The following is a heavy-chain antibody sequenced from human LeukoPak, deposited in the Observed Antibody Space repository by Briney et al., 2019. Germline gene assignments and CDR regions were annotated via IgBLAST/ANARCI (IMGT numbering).Heavy chain of an antibody. CDR3: ARDQHTAMATPRGAFDI. Sequence: GASVKVSCKASGYTFTSYGISWVRQAPGQGLEWMGWISAYNGNTNYAQKLQGRVTMTTDTSTSTAYMELRSLRSDDTAVYYCARDQHTAMATPRGAFDIWGQGTMVTVSS. V-gene: IGHV1-18*01. D-gene: IGHD5-18*01. CDR2: ISAYNGNT. CDR1: GYTFTSYG. J-gene: IGHJ3*02.